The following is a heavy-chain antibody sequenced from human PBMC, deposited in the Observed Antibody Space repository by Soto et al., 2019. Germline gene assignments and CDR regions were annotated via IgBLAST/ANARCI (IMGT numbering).Heavy chain of an antibody. Sequence: TGWSLRLSCAASGFTFSNAWMSLVRQAPGKGLEWVGRIKSKTDGGTTDYAAPVKGRFTISRDDSKNTLYLQMNSLKTEDTAVYYCTTAPVWGSYRQYYYYGMDVWGQGTTVTVSS. V-gene: IGHV3-15*01. CDR2: IKSKTDGGTT. D-gene: IGHD3-16*02. J-gene: IGHJ6*02. CDR3: TTAPVWGSYRQYYYYGMDV. CDR1: GFTFSNAW.